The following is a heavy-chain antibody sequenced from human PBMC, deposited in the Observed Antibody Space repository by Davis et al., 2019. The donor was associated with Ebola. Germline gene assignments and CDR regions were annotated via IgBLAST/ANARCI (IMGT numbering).Heavy chain of an antibody. CDR2: VRDKPNDYAT. Sequence: GESLKISCAASGFTFSGSAIHWVRQPSGKGLEWVGRVRDKPNDYATAYAASVTGRFTISRDDSKNTAYLQMNSLKTEDTAVYYCARVVSNSWFIDYWGQGTLVTVSS. CDR3: ARVVSNSWFIDY. V-gene: IGHV3-73*01. J-gene: IGHJ4*02. D-gene: IGHD6-13*01. CDR1: GFTFSGSA.